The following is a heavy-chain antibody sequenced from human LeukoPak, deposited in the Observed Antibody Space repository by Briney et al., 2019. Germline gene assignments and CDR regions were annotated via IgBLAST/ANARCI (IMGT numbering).Heavy chain of an antibody. J-gene: IGHJ3*02. D-gene: IGHD1-26*01. CDR2: IYYSGST. Sequence: SETLSLTCTASGGSISSYYWSWIRQPPGKGLEWIGYIYYSGSTNYNPSLKSRVTISVDTSKNQFSLKLSSVTAADTAVYYCARVGATTRGAFDIWGQGTMVTVPS. V-gene: IGHV4-59*08. CDR1: GGSISSYY. CDR3: ARVGATTRGAFDI.